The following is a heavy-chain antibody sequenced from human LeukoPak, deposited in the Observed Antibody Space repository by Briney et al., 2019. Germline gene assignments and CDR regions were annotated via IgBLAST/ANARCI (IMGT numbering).Heavy chain of an antibody. D-gene: IGHD4-17*01. CDR3: ARARYGDPHFDF. Sequence: PGGSLRLSCAAPGFTFSNYGMHWVRQAPGKGLEWVAAIWYDGSNKYYGDSVKGRFTISRDNSKNTLYLQMNSLRAEDTAAYYCARARYGDPHFDFWGQGTLVTVSS. J-gene: IGHJ4*02. CDR1: GFTFSNYG. CDR2: IWYDGSNK. V-gene: IGHV3-33*01.